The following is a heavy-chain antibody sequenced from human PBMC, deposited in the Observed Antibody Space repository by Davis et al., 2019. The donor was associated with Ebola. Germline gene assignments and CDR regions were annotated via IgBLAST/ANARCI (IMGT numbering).Heavy chain of an antibody. CDR2: ISYDGSNK. J-gene: IGHJ4*02. V-gene: IGHV3-30*18. D-gene: IGHD6-19*01. Sequence: GESLKISCAASGFTFSSYGMHWVRQAPGKGLEWVAVISYDGSNKYYADSVKGRFTISRDNSKNTLYLQMNSLRAEDTAVYYCAKDPGEQWLAYFDYWGQGTLVTVSS. CDR1: GFTFSSYG. CDR3: AKDPGEQWLAYFDY.